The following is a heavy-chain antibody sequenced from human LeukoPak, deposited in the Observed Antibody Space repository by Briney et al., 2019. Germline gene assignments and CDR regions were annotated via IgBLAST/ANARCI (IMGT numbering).Heavy chain of an antibody. D-gene: IGHD3-10*01. CDR1: GFTFSNFG. J-gene: IGHJ4*02. V-gene: IGHV3-30*18. CDR2: ISDDGSNI. Sequence: GGSLRLSCSASGFTFSNFGMHWVRQAPGMGLEWVAVISDDGSNIHYADSVKGRFTISRDNFRNTLFLQTSSLRGEDTAVYYCAKDRIEWFGELLSSFDFWGQGTLVTVSS. CDR3: AKDRIEWFGELLSSFDF.